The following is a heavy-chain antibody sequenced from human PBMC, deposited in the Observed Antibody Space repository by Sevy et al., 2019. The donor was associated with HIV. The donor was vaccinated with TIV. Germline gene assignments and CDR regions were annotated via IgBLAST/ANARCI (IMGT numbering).Heavy chain of an antibody. V-gene: IGHV1-24*01. CDR2: FDPEDGET. CDR3: ATTKDYYESSGSPFDY. CDR1: GYTLTKLS. D-gene: IGHD3-22*01. J-gene: IGHJ4*02. Sequence: ASVKVSCKVSGYTLTKLSMHWVRQAPGKGLEWMGSFDPEDGETICAQKFQGRVTMTEDTSTDTAYMELSSLRSEDTAVYYCATTKDYYESSGSPFDYWGQGTLVTVSS.